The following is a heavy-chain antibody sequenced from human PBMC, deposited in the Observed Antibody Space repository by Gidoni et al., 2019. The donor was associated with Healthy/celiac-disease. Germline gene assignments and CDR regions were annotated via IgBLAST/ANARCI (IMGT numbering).Heavy chain of an antibody. CDR1: GGSISSYY. CDR3: ARLNRRTFDY. CDR2: IYYSGST. Sequence: LVQPSETLSLTCTVSGGSISSYYWSWIRQPPGKGLEWIGYIYYSGSTNYNPSLKSRVTISVDTSKNQFSLKLSSVTAADTAVYYCARLNRRTFDYWGQGTLVTVSS. J-gene: IGHJ4*02. V-gene: IGHV4-59*08.